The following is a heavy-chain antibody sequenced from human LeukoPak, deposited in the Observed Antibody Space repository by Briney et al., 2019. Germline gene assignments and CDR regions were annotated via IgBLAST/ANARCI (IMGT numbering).Heavy chain of an antibody. D-gene: IGHD5-12*01. CDR3: AREHNSGYDSDY. CDR1: GASISSSSYY. J-gene: IGHJ4*02. CDR2: VYYSGST. V-gene: IGHV4-39*07. Sequence: SETLSLTCTVSGASISSSSYYWGWIRQPPGKGLEWIGRVYYSGSTYYNPSLKSRVTISVDTSKNQFSLKLSSVTAADTDVYYCAREHNSGYDSDYWGQGTLVTVSS.